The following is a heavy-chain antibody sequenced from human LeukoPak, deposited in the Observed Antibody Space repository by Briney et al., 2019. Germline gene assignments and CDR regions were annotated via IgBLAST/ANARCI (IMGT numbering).Heavy chain of an antibody. Sequence: PSETLSLTCTVSGGSISSGGYYWSWIRQPPGKGLEWIGYIYHSGSTYYNPSLKSRVTISVDRSKNQFSLKLSSVTAADTAVYYCARVRFLEWLTLDPWGQGTLVTVSS. CDR3: ARVRFLEWLTLDP. CDR2: IYHSGST. CDR1: GGSISSGGYY. V-gene: IGHV4-30-2*01. D-gene: IGHD3-3*01. J-gene: IGHJ5*02.